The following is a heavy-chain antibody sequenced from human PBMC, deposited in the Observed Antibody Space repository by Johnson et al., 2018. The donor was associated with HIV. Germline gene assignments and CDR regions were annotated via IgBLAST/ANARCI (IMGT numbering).Heavy chain of an antibody. V-gene: IGHV3-7*01. J-gene: IGHJ3*02. CDR3: ARQFRSVGAPDAFDI. CDR1: GFTFSSYW. CDR2: ITHDGSEN. D-gene: IGHD4-23*01. Sequence: VQLVESGGGLVQPGGSLRLSCAASGFTFSSYWMSWVRQAPGKGLEWVANITHDGSENYYVDSVKGRFTIYRDNAKNSLYLQMNSLRAEDTSMYYCARQFRSVGAPDAFDICGQGTMVTVSS.